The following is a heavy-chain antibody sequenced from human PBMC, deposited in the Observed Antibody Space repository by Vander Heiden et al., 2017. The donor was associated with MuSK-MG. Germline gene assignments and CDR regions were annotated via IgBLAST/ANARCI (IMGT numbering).Heavy chain of an antibody. CDR3: ARSYYSASGSYFTFFEN. Sequence: QVQLVQSGAEVKKPGSSVTVSCKASGDTVSSYSIAWVRQAPGQGLEWMGRIIPRLSMTDYAQKFQGRVTISADKSTGTVYMDLTSLRPEDTAVYYCARSYYSASGSYFTFFENWGQGTLVSVSS. CDR2: IIPRLSMT. J-gene: IGHJ4*02. V-gene: IGHV1-69*02. CDR1: GDTVSSYS. D-gene: IGHD3-22*01.